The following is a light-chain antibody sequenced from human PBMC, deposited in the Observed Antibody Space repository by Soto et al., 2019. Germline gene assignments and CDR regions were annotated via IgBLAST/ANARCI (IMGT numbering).Light chain of an antibody. CDR3: QQYYSYPLT. V-gene: IGKV1-8*01. CDR2: AAS. CDR1: PGISSY. Sequence: AIRMTQSPSSLSASTGDRVTITCRASPGISSYLAWYQQKPGKAPKLLIYAASTLQSGVPSRFSGSGSGTDFTLTISCLQSEDFATYYCQQYYSYPLTFGPGTKVDIK. J-gene: IGKJ3*01.